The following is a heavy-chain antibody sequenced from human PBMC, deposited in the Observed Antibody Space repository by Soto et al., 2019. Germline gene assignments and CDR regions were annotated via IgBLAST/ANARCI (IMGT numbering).Heavy chain of an antibody. V-gene: IGHV4-59*11. CDR2: MQDSGST. J-gene: IGHJ4*02. CDR1: GASISSHY. D-gene: IGHD6-6*01. Sequence: QVQLQESGPGLVKPSETLSLTCTVSGASISSHYWNWIRQPPGKGLEWIGYMQDSGSTSYNPSLKSRVTISVDTSRNQLSLKLTSVTAADTAVYYCAAPPRYWGQGILVTVSS. CDR3: AAPPRY.